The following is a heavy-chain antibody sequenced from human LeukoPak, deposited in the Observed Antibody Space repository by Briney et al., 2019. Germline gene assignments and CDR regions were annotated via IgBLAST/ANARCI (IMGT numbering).Heavy chain of an antibody. CDR1: GGSISSYY. V-gene: IGHV4-59*01. Sequence: PSATLSLTCTVSGGSISSYYWSWIRQPPGKGLEWIGYIYYSGSTNYNPSLKSRVTISVDTSKNQYSLKLSSVTAADTAVYYCARERSSSSTFDYWGQGTLVTVSS. D-gene: IGHD6-6*01. CDR2: IYYSGST. J-gene: IGHJ4*02. CDR3: ARERSSSSTFDY.